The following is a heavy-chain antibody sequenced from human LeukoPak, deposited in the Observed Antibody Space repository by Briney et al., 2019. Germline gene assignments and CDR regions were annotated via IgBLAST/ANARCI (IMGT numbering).Heavy chain of an antibody. CDR3: ARDGGSYHIDY. J-gene: IGHJ4*02. Sequence: GGSLRLSCAASGFTFYDYAMHWVRQAPGKGVVWVSRINSDGSSTSYADSVKGRFTISRDNAKNTLYLQMNSLRAEDTAVYYCARDGGSYHIDYWGQGTLVTVSS. CDR2: INSDGSST. D-gene: IGHD1-26*01. V-gene: IGHV3-74*01. CDR1: GFTFYDYA.